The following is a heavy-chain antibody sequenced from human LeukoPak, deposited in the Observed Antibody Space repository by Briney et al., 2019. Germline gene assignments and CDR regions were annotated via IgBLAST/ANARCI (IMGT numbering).Heavy chain of an antibody. CDR2: IDWDDDK. Sequence: SGPALVKPTQTLTLTCTFSGFSLSTSRMCVSWIRQPPGKALEWLARIDWDDDKYYSTSLKTRLTISKDTSKNQVVLTMTNMDPVDTATYYCARTITGTPGKWFDPWGQGTLVTVSS. J-gene: IGHJ5*02. CDR1: GFSLSTSRMC. V-gene: IGHV2-70*11. D-gene: IGHD1-20*01. CDR3: ARTITGTPGKWFDP.